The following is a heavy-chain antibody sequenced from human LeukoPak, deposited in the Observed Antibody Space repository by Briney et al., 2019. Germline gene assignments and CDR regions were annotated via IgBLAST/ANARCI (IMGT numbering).Heavy chain of an antibody. CDR2: INPNSGGT. D-gene: IGHD2-15*01. Sequence: ASVKVSCKASGYTFTGYYMHWVRQAPGQGLEWMGWINPNSGGTNYAQKFQGRVTMTRDTSISTAYMELSRLRSDDTAVYYCARRGSSVGGSCYSFDYWGQGTLVTVSS. CDR3: ARRGSSVGGSCYSFDY. CDR1: GYTFTGYY. V-gene: IGHV1-2*02. J-gene: IGHJ4*02.